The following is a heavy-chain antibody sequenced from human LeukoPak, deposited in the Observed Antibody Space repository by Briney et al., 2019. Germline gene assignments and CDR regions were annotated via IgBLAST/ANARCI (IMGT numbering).Heavy chain of an antibody. J-gene: IGHJ6*02. CDR3: AREGSSSSWYSIYYYYYGMDV. D-gene: IGHD6-13*01. CDR2: ISYDGSNK. V-gene: IGHV3-30-3*01. CDR1: GFTFSSYA. Sequence: GGSLRLSCAASGFTFSSYAMHWVRQAPGKGLEWVAVISYDGSNKYYADSVKGRFTISRDNAKNSLYLQMNSLRDEDTAVYYCAREGSSSSWYSIYYYYYGMDVWGQGTTVTVSS.